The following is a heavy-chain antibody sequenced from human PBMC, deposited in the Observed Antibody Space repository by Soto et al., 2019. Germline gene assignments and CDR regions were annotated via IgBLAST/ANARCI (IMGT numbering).Heavy chain of an antibody. V-gene: IGHV1-2*02. CDR1: GYTFTNYY. Sequence: AAVQVSGQASGYTFTNYYLLWVRQAAGQGLEWMGWIHPNNGATNYAQKFQGRVTMTRDTSNSTAYLELTRLRADDTAVYFCARVVRIELTGGQRAAEYWGQGTLVTVSS. J-gene: IGHJ4*02. D-gene: IGHD3-10*01. CDR3: ARVVRIELTGGQRAAEY. CDR2: IHPNNGAT.